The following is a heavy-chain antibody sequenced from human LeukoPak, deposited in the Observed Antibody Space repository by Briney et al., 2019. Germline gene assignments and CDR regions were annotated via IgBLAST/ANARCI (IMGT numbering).Heavy chain of an antibody. D-gene: IGHD1-26*01. V-gene: IGHV3-13*01. CDR2: VGIAADT. CDR3: VRQKKSHGNFDY. CDR1: GFTFSDHA. J-gene: IGHJ4*02. Sequence: GGSLRLSCAASGFTFSDHAMHWVRQAPGKGLEWVSAVGIAADTFYPGSVKGRFTISRENAKNSLYLQMNSLRVEDTAVYYCVRQKKSHGNFDYWGQGTLVTVSS.